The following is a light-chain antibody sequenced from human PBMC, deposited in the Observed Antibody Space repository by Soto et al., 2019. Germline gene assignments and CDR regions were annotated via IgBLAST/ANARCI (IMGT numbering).Light chain of an antibody. J-gene: IGLJ1*01. CDR3: AACDNNLSGHV. CDR2: TDN. V-gene: IGLV1-44*01. CDR1: SSYIGKNT. Sequence: QSVLTQPPSASGTPGQRVTISYSGSSSYIGKNTVHWFQQLPGAAPKVLIYTDNQRPSGVPDRFSGSKSGTSASLAISGLQSEDEADYYCAACDNNLSGHVFGTGTKATVL.